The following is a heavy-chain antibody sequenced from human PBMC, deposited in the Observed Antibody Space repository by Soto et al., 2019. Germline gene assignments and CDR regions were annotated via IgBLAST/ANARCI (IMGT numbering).Heavy chain of an antibody. V-gene: IGHV4-30-4*08. CDR3: ARTDYGTAYFDP. CDR2: IFYSGTA. Sequence: PSETLSLTCTVSGGSITNYYWSWIRQPPGKGLEWIGYIFYSGTAYYNPSLKSRLTISVDTSKNQFSLKLSSVTAADTAVYYCARTDYGTAYFDPWGQGSLVTVSS. CDR1: GGSITNYY. D-gene: IGHD3-10*01. J-gene: IGHJ5*02.